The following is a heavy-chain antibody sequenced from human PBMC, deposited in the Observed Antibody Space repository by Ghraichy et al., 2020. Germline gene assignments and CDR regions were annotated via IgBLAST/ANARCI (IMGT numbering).Heavy chain of an antibody. CDR1: GFTFSSYA. D-gene: IGHD6-19*01. J-gene: IGHJ4*02. Sequence: GESLNISCAASGFTFSSYAMNWVRQAPGKGLEWVSGISSSASSTYYADSVKGRFTISRDDSDNTLFLQMDSLRAEDTAIYYCAKDRVSVAGRRYCFDSWGLGTLVTFSS. CDR2: ISSSASST. V-gene: IGHV3-23*01. CDR3: AKDRVSVAGRRYCFDS.